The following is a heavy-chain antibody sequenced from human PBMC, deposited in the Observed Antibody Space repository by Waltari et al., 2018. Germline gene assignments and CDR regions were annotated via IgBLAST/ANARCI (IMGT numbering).Heavy chain of an antibody. J-gene: IGHJ5*02. D-gene: IGHD3-3*01. V-gene: IGHV1-18*01. Sequence: QVQLVQSGAEVKKPGASVKVSCKASGYTFSDYGISWVRQAPGQGLEWMGWISGNNGNTNHAQKFQCRLIMTDETSATTFYMELTYLTSDDTAVYYCARERHRLMEEGYLMALDPWGQGTLVTVSS. CDR3: ARERHRLMEEGYLMALDP. CDR1: GYTFSDYG. CDR2: ISGNNGNT.